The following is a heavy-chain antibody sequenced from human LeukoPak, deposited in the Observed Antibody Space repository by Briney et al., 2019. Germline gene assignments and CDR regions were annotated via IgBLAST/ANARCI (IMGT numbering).Heavy chain of an antibody. V-gene: IGHV3-23*01. CDR1: GFTLSSYA. Sequence: GGSLRLSCAAPGFTLSSYAMSWVRQAPGKGLEWVSGISDSGGNTYYADSVKGRFTISRDNSKNTLYLQMSSLRVEDTAVFYCAKPVGYHSYYTKAVWGQGTTVTVSS. CDR3: AKPVGYHSYYTKAV. J-gene: IGHJ6*02. CDR2: ISDSGGNT.